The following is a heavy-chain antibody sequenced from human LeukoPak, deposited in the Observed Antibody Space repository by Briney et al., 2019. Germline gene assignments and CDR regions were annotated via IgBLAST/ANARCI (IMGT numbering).Heavy chain of an antibody. CDR2: ISGSGGST. CDR1: GFTFSRYV. J-gene: IGHJ4*02. Sequence: GGSLRLSCAASGFTFSRYVMSWVRQAPGKGLEWVSTISGSGGSTYYADSVKGRFTISRDNSKNTLSLQLNNLRAEDTAVYYCAKERRYDFWSGYPLADYWGQGTLVTVSS. CDR3: AKERRYDFWSGYPLADY. V-gene: IGHV3-23*01. D-gene: IGHD3-3*01.